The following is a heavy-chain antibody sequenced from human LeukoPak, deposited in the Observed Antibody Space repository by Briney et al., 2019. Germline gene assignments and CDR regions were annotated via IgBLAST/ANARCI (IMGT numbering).Heavy chain of an antibody. CDR3: ARDRDSGYYTAAPGDY. D-gene: IGHD4-17*01. V-gene: IGHV3-48*02. CDR2: ISSSGSTI. Sequence: GGSLRLSCAASGFTFSSYSMNWVRQAPGKGLEWLSYISSSGSTINYADSVKGRFTISRDSAKNSLYLQMNSLRDEDTAVYYCARDRDSGYYTAAPGDYWGQGTLVTASS. J-gene: IGHJ4*02. CDR1: GFTFSSYS.